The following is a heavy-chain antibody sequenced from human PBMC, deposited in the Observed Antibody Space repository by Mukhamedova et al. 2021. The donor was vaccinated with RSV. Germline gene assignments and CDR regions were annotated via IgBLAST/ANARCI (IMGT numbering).Heavy chain of an antibody. CDR3: ARGIVVLSGSLYYYGMDV. V-gene: IGHV4-59*01. Sequence: GLEWIGYVYNSGSTKYNPSLKSRVAISKDTSKNQFSLKVSSVTAADAAVYYCARGIVVLSGSLYYYGMDVWGQGTTVNVSS. J-gene: IGHJ6*02. CDR2: VYNSGST. D-gene: IGHD2-15*01.